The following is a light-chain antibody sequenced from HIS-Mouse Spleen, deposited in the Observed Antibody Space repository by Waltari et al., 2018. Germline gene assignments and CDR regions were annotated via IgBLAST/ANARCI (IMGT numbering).Light chain of an antibody. Sequence: QSALTQPASVSGSPGQSITISCTGTSSDVGGYNYVSRCQQHPGKAPKLMIYDVSNRPSGVSNRFSGSKSGNTASLTISGLQAEDEADYYCSSYTSSSTLVFGGGTKLTVL. V-gene: IGLV2-14*03. CDR2: DVS. J-gene: IGLJ2*01. CDR1: SSDVGGYNY. CDR3: SSYTSSSTLV.